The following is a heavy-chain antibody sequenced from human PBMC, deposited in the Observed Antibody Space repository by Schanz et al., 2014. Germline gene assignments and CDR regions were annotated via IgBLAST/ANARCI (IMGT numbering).Heavy chain of an antibody. D-gene: IGHD6-13*01. V-gene: IGHV3-30-3*01. CDR1: GFTFNSYA. J-gene: IGHJ4*02. Sequence: QVQLVESGGGVVQPGGSLRLSCAASGFTFNSYAFHWVRQAPGKGLEWVALISYDGNTKYYADSVKGRFTISRDNSKNTLYLQMNSLRAEDTALYYCARLDSSSWYPRYWGQGTLVTVSS. CDR2: ISYDGNTK. CDR3: ARLDSSSWYPRY.